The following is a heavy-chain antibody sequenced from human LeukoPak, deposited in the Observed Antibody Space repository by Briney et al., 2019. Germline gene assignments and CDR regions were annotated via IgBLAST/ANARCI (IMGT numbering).Heavy chain of an antibody. CDR2: IYHSGST. CDR3: ARANYYDSSGYSGDAFDI. D-gene: IGHD3-22*01. CDR1: GGSISSGGYS. Sequence: PSETLSLTCAVSGGSISSGGYSWSWIRQPPGKGLEWIGYIYHSGSTYYNPSLKSRVTISVDTSKSQFSLKLSSVTAADTAVYYCARANYYDSSGYSGDAFDIWGQGTMVTVSS. V-gene: IGHV4-30-2*01. J-gene: IGHJ3*02.